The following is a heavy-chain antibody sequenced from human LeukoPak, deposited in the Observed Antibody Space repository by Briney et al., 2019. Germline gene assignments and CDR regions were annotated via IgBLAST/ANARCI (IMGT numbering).Heavy chain of an antibody. J-gene: IGHJ5*02. CDR2: ISAYNGDT. CDR3: ARGTELPYYDFWSGYYRLPEWFDP. Sequence: ASVKVSCKASGYTFTSYGISWVRQAPGQGLEWVGWISAYNGDTNYAQKLQGRVTMTTDTSTSTAYMELSSLRSEDTAVYYCARGTELPYYDFWSGYYRLPEWFDPWGQGTLVTVSS. V-gene: IGHV1-18*01. D-gene: IGHD3-3*01. CDR1: GYTFTSYG.